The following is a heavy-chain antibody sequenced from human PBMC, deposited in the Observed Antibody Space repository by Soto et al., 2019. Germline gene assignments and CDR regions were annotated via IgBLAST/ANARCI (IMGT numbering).Heavy chain of an antibody. Sequence: GGSLRLSCAASGFTFSSYGMHWVRQAPGKGLEWVAVISYDGSNKYYADSVKGRFTISRDNSKNTLYLQMNSLRAEDTAVYYCAKDIFGDDYDYIWGSYRPTGFDLWGRGTLVTVSS. CDR1: GFTFSSYG. J-gene: IGHJ2*01. CDR2: ISYDGSNK. CDR3: AKDIFGDDYDYIWGSYRPTGFDL. V-gene: IGHV3-30*18. D-gene: IGHD3-16*02.